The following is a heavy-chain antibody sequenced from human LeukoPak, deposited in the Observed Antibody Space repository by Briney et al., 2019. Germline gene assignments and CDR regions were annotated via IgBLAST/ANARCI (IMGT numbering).Heavy chain of an antibody. CDR2: IYYSGST. J-gene: IGHJ6*03. CDR3: ARAVQLERPPPLIGYYYMDV. V-gene: IGHV4-59*01. CDR1: AASISSYY. Sequence: SETLSLTCTVSAASISSYYWSWIRQPSGKGLEWIGYIYYSGSTNYNPSLKSRATISVDTSKNQFSLKLSSVTAADTAVYYCARAVQLERPPPLIGYYYMDVWGKGTTVTVSS. D-gene: IGHD1-1*01.